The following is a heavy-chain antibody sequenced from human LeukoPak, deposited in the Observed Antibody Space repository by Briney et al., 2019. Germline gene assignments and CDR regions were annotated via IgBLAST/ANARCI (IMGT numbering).Heavy chain of an antibody. Sequence: SGGSLRLSCEASGFTFHDHAMHWGRQAPGKGRELVSVLGGDGGSRAYADSVKGRFTISRDNAKKSLYLQMNSLGVEDTALYYCARDDAFDLWGQGKMVTVSS. CDR2: LGGDGGSR. CDR3: ARDDAFDL. J-gene: IGHJ3*01. V-gene: IGHV3-9*01. CDR1: GFTFHDHA.